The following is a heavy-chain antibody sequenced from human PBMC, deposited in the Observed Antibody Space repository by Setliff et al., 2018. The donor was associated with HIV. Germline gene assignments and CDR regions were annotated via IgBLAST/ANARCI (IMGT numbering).Heavy chain of an antibody. CDR2: INPNNGGT. CDR3: ARNKIGWDTYSVVNYFDP. V-gene: IGHV1-2*02. CDR1: GYTFTGYY. D-gene: IGHD2-21*01. J-gene: IGHJ5*02. Sequence: ASVKVSCKASGYTFTGYYVHWVRQAPGQGLEWMGWINPNNGGTNYAQKFQGRVTMTRDTSISTAYMELNRLRSDDTAVYYCARNKIGWDTYSVVNYFDPWGQGTLVTVSS.